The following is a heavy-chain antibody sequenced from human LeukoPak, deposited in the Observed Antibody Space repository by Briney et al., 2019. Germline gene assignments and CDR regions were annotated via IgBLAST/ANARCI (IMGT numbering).Heavy chain of an antibody. CDR2: IIPILGIA. J-gene: IGHJ4*02. V-gene: IGHV1-69*04. D-gene: IGHD2-2*01. CDR3: AREVPVAQSPGPLDF. Sequence: ASVKVSCKASGGTFSSYAISWVRQAPGQGLEWMGRIIPILGIANYAQKFQGRVTITADKSTTTAYMELSSLRSDDTAVYYCAREVPVAQSPGPLDFWGQGTLVIVSS. CDR1: GGTFSSYA.